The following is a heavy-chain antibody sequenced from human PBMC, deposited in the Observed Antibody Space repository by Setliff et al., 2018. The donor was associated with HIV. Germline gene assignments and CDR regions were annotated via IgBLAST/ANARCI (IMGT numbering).Heavy chain of an antibody. Sequence: SETLSLSCAVSGYSISTAYYWGWIRQPPGKGLEWIGSVYHSGTTYYNPSLKSRVTISVDMSNNQFSLKVTSVTAADTAVYYCMRGRSITIFGVAYFDFWGQGTQVTVSS. CDR2: VYHSGTT. V-gene: IGHV4-38-2*01. CDR1: GYSISTAYY. D-gene: IGHD3-3*01. J-gene: IGHJ4*02. CDR3: MRGRSITIFGVAYFDF.